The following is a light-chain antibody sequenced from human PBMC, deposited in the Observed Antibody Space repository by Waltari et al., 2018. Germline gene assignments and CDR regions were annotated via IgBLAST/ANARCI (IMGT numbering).Light chain of an antibody. CDR2: DAS. V-gene: IGKV1-33*01. CDR1: QDISHY. Sequence: DIQMTQSPSSLSASVGDRVTITCQASQDISHYLNWYQQKPGKAPKLLIYDASNLETGVPSRFSGSGSGTDFTFTISSLQPEDIATYYCQQYDSLTFGGGTKVEIK. CDR3: QQYDSLT. J-gene: IGKJ4*01.